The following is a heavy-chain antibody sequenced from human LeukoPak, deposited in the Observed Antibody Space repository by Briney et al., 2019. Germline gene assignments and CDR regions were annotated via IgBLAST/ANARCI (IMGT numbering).Heavy chain of an antibody. J-gene: IGHJ3*02. D-gene: IGHD3-22*01. CDR1: GGTFSSYA. V-gene: IGHV1-69*05. CDR3: ARPDYDSSGYNI. CDR2: IIPIFGAA. Sequence: SVKVSCKASGGTFSSYAISWVRQAPGQGLEWMGGIIPIFGAANYAQKFQGRVTITTDESTSTAYMELSSLRSEDTAVYYCARPDYDSSGYNIWGQGTMVTVSS.